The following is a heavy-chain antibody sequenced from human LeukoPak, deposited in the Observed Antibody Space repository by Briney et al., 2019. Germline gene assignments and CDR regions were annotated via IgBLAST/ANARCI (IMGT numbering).Heavy chain of an antibody. J-gene: IGHJ4*02. CDR1: GFTFSSYM. D-gene: IGHD3-3*01. CDR3: ARGPPYLEWLSFF. Sequence: GVLRLSCAGSGFTFSSYMMNWVRQAPGKGLEWVSSISSSSSYIYYADSVKGRFTVSRDNAKNSLYLQMNSLRAEDTAVYYCARGPPYLEWLSFFWGQGTLVTVSS. CDR2: ISSSSSYI. V-gene: IGHV3-21*01.